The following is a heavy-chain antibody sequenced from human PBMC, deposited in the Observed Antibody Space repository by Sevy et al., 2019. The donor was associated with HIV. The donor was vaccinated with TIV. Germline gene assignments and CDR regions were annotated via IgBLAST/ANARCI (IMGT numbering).Heavy chain of an antibody. CDR3: ARAGDGYNYSFDY. Sequence: GSLRLSCAASGFTFSSYSMNWVRQAPGKGLEWVSYISSSSSTIYYADSVKGRFTISRDNAKNSLYLQMNSLRDEDTDVYYCARAGDGYNYSFDYWGQGTLFTVSS. CDR1: GFTFSSYS. J-gene: IGHJ4*02. D-gene: IGHD5-12*01. V-gene: IGHV3-48*02. CDR2: ISSSSSTI.